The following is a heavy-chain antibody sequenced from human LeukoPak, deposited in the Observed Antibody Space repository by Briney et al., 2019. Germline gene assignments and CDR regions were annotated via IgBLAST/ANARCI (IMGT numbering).Heavy chain of an antibody. Sequence: PGGSLRLSCAASGFTFSSYWVHGVRQAPGKGLVWVSRINSDGSSTHYADSVKGRFTISRDNAKNTLYLQMNSLSAEDTAVYFCARDRYGDYYFDYWGQEALVTVSS. CDR1: GFTFSSYW. CDR2: INSDGSST. CDR3: ARDRYGDYYFDY. J-gene: IGHJ4*02. V-gene: IGHV3-74*01. D-gene: IGHD4-17*01.